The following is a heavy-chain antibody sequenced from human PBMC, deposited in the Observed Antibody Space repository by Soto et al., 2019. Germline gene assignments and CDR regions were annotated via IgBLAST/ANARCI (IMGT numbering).Heavy chain of an antibody. CDR3: AKMASGSYWYYYYYGMDV. J-gene: IGHJ6*02. CDR2: ISGSGGST. Sequence: GGSLRLSCAASGFTFSSYAMSWVRQAPGKGLEWVSAISGSGGSTYYADSVKGRFTISRDNSKNTLYLQMNSLRAEDTAVYYCAKMASGSYWYYYYYGMDVWGQGTTVTVSS. CDR1: GFTFSSYA. V-gene: IGHV3-23*01. D-gene: IGHD1-26*01.